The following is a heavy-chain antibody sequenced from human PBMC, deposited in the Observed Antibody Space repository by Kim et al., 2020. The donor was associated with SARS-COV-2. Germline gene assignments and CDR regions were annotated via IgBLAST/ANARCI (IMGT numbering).Heavy chain of an antibody. V-gene: IGHV3-53*01. CDR1: GFFVSSNY. CDR2: VYSGGST. CDR3: ARGVGNAGGWYYLEY. Sequence: GGSLRLSCAASGFFVSSNYMCWVRQAPGKGLEWVSDVYSGGSTYYAGSVMGRFTISRDDSKNTLYLQMDSLRAEDSAVYYGARGVGNAGGWYYLEYWGPG. D-gene: IGHD6-19*01. J-gene: IGHJ4*01.